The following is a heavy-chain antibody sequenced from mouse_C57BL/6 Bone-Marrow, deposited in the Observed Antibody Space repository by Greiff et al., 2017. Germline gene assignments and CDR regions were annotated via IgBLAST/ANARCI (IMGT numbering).Heavy chain of an antibody. V-gene: IGHV1-85*01. CDR1: GYTFTSYD. CDR2: IYPRDGST. Sequence: VQLQQSGPELVKPGASVKFSCKASGYTFTSYDINWVKQRPGQGLEWIGWIYPRDGSTKYNEKFKGKATFTVDTSSSAAYLELHSLTSVNSAVYFGAPHYYGTPAWLDYWGQGTLLTVSA. D-gene: IGHD1-1*01. J-gene: IGHJ3*01. CDR3: APHYYGTPAWLDY.